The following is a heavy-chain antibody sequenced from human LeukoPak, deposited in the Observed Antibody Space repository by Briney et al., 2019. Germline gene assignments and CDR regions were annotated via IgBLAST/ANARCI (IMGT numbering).Heavy chain of an antibody. D-gene: IGHD6-13*01. CDR1: GYTFTSYG. J-gene: IGHJ4*02. CDR2: ISAYNGNT. Sequence: GASVKVSCKASGYTFTSYGISWVRQAPGQGLEWMGWISAYNGNTNYAQKLQGRVTMTTDTFTSTAYMELRSLRSDDTAVYYCARVFSSSWYLEAIDYWGQGTLVTVSS. V-gene: IGHV1-18*01. CDR3: ARVFSSSWYLEAIDY.